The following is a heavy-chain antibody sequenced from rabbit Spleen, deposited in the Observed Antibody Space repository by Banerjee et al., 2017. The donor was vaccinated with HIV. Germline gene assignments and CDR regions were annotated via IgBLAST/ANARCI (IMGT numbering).Heavy chain of an antibody. V-gene: IGHV1S47*01. CDR1: GFDFNIYG. Sequence: QEQLVESGGGLVQPGGSLKLSCKASGFDFNIYGMSWVRQAPGKGLEWIGYIDLVFGSTSYASWVNGRFTISSHNAQNTLYLQLNSLTAADTATYFCVRGASSSGYYSLWGPGTLVTVS. J-gene: IGHJ6*01. CDR3: VRGASSSGYYSL. CDR2: IDLVFGST. D-gene: IGHD1-1*01.